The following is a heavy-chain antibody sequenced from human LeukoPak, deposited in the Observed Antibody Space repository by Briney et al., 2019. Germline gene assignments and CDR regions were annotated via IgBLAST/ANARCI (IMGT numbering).Heavy chain of an antibody. CDR1: GYTLANYG. CDR2: INGGNGYT. Sequence: GASVKVSCEASGYTLANYGVHWVRHAPGQRLEWMGWINGGNGYTKYSQKFQGRVTITGDTSASTAYMELSSLRSEDTAVYYCARYINGAFDYWGQGTLVSVSS. D-gene: IGHD2-8*01. CDR3: ARYINGAFDY. J-gene: IGHJ4*02. V-gene: IGHV1-3*01.